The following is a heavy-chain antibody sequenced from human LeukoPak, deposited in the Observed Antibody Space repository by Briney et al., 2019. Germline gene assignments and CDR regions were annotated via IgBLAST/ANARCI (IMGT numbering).Heavy chain of an antibody. CDR1: GASISSSRYY. Sequence: PSETLSLTCTVSGASISSSRYYWAWIRQPPGRQLDWIVSIHYSRGTYYNPSLKSRVTISIDTPKNQFSLKLSSVTAADTAVYYCARHRNSGYHTYDMDVWGQGTTVTVSS. V-gene: IGHV4-39*01. CDR2: IHYSRGT. D-gene: IGHD5-12*01. CDR3: ARHRNSGYHTYDMDV. J-gene: IGHJ6*02.